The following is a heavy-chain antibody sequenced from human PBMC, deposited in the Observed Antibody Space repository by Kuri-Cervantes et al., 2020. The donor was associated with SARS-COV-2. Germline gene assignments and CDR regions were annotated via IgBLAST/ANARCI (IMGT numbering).Heavy chain of an antibody. CDR3: ARDRGPNNWTLRWFDP. CDR2: INPSGGST. J-gene: IGHJ5*02. CDR1: RDTFTTFG. V-gene: IGHV1-46*03. Sequence: ASVKVSCKASRDTFTTFGFSWVRQAPGQGLEWMGIINPSGGSTSYAQKFQGRVTMTRDTSTSTVYMELSSLRSEGTAVYYCARDRGPNNWTLRWFDPWGQGTLVTVSS. D-gene: IGHD1-20*01.